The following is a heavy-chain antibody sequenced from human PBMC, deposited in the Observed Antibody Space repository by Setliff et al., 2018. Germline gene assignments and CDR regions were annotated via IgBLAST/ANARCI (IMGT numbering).Heavy chain of an antibody. CDR2: IKQDGSEK. D-gene: IGHD6-19*01. V-gene: IGHV3-7*01. CDR3: ATSDWYAAFDH. CDR1: GFIFSTYW. Sequence: GGSLRLSCAASGFIFSTYWMSWVRQAPGKGLEWVAYIKQDGSEKHYVGSVKGRFTISRDNARNSVYLQMNSLRAEDAAVYYCATSDWYAAFDHWGQGTLVTVSS. J-gene: IGHJ4*02.